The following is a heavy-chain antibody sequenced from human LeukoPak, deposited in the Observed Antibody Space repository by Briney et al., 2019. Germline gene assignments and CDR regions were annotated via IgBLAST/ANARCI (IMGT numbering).Heavy chain of an antibody. CDR2: INPSGGST. D-gene: IGHD1-14*01. Sequence: GASVKVSCKASGYTFTSYYMHWVRQAPGQGLEWMGIINPSGGSTSYARKFQGRVTMTRDMSTSTVYMELSSLRSEDTAVYYCARDSQAERNTRFNYYYYYYMDVWGKGTTVTVSS. CDR1: GYTFTSYY. V-gene: IGHV1-46*01. CDR3: ARDSQAERNTRFNYYYYYYMDV. J-gene: IGHJ6*03.